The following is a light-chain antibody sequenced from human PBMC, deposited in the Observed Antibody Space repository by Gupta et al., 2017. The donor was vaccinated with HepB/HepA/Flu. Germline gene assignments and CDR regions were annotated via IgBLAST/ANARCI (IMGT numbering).Light chain of an antibody. J-gene: IGKJ4*01. Sequence: ILMIHSPATLSVSPGERVTLSCSASQSISDNLAWYQQKPGQPPRLLIYGASTRATGIPPRFTGSGSGTVFTLTISSLQSEDFALYYCQQYNKWPPLTFGGGTKVEIK. CDR1: QSISDN. CDR3: QQYNKWPPLT. CDR2: GAS. V-gene: IGKV3-15*01.